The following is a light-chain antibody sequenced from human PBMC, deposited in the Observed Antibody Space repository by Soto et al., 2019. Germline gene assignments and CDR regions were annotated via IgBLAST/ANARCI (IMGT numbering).Light chain of an antibody. CDR2: GAS. CDR1: QSVGTS. V-gene: IGKV3-15*01. Sequence: EIVMTQSPATLSVFPGEKATLYCRARQSVGTSLAWYQHKPGQAHRLLIYGASARATGISTRFSGSCSGTEFTLTISSLQSEDVAVYYCQQYTTLPPSLTFGGGTKVEIK. J-gene: IGKJ4*01. CDR3: QQYTTLPPSLT.